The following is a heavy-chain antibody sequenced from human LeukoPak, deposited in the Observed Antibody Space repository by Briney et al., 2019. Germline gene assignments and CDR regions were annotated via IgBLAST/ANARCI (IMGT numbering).Heavy chain of an antibody. Sequence: ASVKVSCKASGGTFSSYAISWVRQAPGQGLGWMGGIIPIFGTANYAQKFQGRVTITADESTSTAYMELSSLRSEDTAVYYCARDVEVGATGYFDYWGQGTLVTVSS. J-gene: IGHJ4*02. V-gene: IGHV1-69*13. CDR2: IIPIFGTA. D-gene: IGHD1-26*01. CDR1: GGTFSSYA. CDR3: ARDVEVGATGYFDY.